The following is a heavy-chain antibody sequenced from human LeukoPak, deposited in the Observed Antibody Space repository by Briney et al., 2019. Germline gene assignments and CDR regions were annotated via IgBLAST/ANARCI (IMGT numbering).Heavy chain of an antibody. V-gene: IGHV4-59*01. Sequence: SETLSLTCTVSGGSISSYYWSWIRQPPGKGLEWIGYIYYSGSTNYNPSLKSRVTISVDTSKNQFSLKLSSVTAAVTAVYYCARDKYAADYYYDSRGHYRGAGDAFDIWGQGTMATVSS. D-gene: IGHD3-22*01. CDR3: ARDKYAADYYYDSRGHYRGAGDAFDI. J-gene: IGHJ3*02. CDR2: IYYSGST. CDR1: GGSISSYY.